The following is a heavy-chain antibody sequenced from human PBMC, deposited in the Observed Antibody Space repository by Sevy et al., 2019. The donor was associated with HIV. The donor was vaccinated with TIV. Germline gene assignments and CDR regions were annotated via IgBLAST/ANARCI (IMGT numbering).Heavy chain of an antibody. J-gene: IGHJ3*01. CDR3: NRITLQGEDAFDL. Sequence: RGFLRLSCAASGFIFSSYEMSWVRQAPGKGLEWISYIGSSGSNVYHADSVKGRFTISRDNAQNSLYLQMNSLTVEDTAVYYCNRITLQGEDAFDLWGQGTMVIVSS. CDR2: IGSSGSNV. CDR1: GFIFSSYE. V-gene: IGHV3-48*03. D-gene: IGHD3-10*01.